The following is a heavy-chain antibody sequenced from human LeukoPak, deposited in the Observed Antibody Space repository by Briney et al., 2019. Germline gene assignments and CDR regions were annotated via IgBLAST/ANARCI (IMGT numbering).Heavy chain of an antibody. CDR2: ISGSDGST. Sequence: PGGSLRLSCAASGFTFSIYAMTWVRQAPDKGLEWVSAISGSDGSTYYADSVKGRFTISRDDSQNTLYLQMNSLSAEDTAVYYCAKVETSGGANCYALDYWGQGTLVTVSS. V-gene: IGHV3-23*01. J-gene: IGHJ4*02. CDR3: AKVETSGGANCYALDY. CDR1: GFTFSIYA. D-gene: IGHD2-2*01.